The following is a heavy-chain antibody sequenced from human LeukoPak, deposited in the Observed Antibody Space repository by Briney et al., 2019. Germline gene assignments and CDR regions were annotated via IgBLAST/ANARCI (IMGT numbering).Heavy chain of an antibody. Sequence: GGSLGLSCAASGNYWMHWVRQAPGKGLVWVSHINSDGSWTSYADSVKGRFTISKDNAKNTVYLQMNSLRAEDTAVNYCVSFYETYWGRGTLVTVSS. CDR3: VSFYETY. CDR2: INSDGSWT. V-gene: IGHV3-74*01. D-gene: IGHD2/OR15-2a*01. CDR1: GNYW. J-gene: IGHJ4*02.